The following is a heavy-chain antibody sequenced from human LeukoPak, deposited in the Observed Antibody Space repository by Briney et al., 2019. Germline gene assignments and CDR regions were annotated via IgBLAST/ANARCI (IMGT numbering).Heavy chain of an antibody. CDR2: IYYSGST. V-gene: IGHV4-59*04. J-gene: IGHJ3*02. Sequence: SETLSLTCTVSGGSISSYYWSWIRQPPGKGLEWIGYIYYSGSTYYNPSLKSRVTISVDTSKNQFSLKLSSVTAADTAVYYCARLLWFGESDDAFDIWGQGTMVTVSS. CDR3: ARLLWFGESDDAFDI. D-gene: IGHD3-10*01. CDR1: GGSISSYY.